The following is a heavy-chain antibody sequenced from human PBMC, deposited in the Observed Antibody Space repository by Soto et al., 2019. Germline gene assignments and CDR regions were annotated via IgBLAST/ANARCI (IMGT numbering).Heavy chain of an antibody. CDR3: AGPDILTGYFYYYYGMDV. CDR2: IIPIFGTA. Sequence: QVQLVQSGAEVKKPGSSVKVSCKASGGTFSSYAISWVRQAPGQGLEWMGWIIPIFGTANYAQKFQGRVTITADEFTSTAYMELSSLRSEDTAVYYCAGPDILTGYFYYYYGMDVWGQGTTVTVSS. J-gene: IGHJ6*02. D-gene: IGHD3-9*01. CDR1: GGTFSSYA. V-gene: IGHV1-69*01.